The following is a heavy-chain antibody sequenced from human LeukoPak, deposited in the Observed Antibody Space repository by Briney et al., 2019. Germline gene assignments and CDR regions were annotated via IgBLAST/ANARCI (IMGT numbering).Heavy chain of an antibody. V-gene: IGHV3-48*04. CDR2: ISSSGDIT. D-gene: IGHD4-17*01. CDR1: GFTFTSHG. CDR3: AREPRDYGDLTFDY. Sequence: HPGGSLRLSCAASGFTFTSHGMNWVRQAPGKGLEWVSGISSSGDITYYADSVKGRFTISRDNAKNSLYLQMNSLRAEDTAVYYCAREPRDYGDLTFDYWGQGTLVTVSS. J-gene: IGHJ4*02.